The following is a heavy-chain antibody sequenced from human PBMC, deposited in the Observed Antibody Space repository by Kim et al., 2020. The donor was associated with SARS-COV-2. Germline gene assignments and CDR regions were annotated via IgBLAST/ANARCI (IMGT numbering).Heavy chain of an antibody. CDR3: ARTYYYGSGSHIFDY. V-gene: IGHV4-34*01. J-gene: IGHJ4*02. D-gene: IGHD3-10*01. Sequence: PSLKSRVTISVDTSKNQFSLKLSSVTAADTAVYYCARTYYYGSGSHIFDYWGQGTLVTVSS.